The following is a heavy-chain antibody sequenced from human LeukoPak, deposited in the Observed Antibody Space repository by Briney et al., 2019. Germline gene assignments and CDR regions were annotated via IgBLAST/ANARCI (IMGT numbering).Heavy chain of an antibody. CDR2: INHSGST. J-gene: IGHJ4*02. D-gene: IGHD5-18*01. CDR1: GGSFSGYY. V-gene: IGHV4-34*01. Sequence: SETLSLTCAVYGGSFSGYYWSWIRQPPGKGLEWIGEINHSGSTNYNPSLKSRVTISVDTSKNQFSLKLSSVTAADTAVYHCARGRYSYGYWGQGTLVTVSS. CDR3: ARGRYSYGY.